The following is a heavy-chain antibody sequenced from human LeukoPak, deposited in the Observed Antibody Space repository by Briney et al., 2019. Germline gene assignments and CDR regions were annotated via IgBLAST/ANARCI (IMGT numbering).Heavy chain of an antibody. Sequence: SQTLSLTSALSGDSVSSNSAAWNWIRQPPSSGLEWLVRTYYRSKWYNDYAVSVKSRITINPDTSKNQFSLQLNSVTPEDTAVYYCARAWIVATIYDYWGQRTLVTVSS. V-gene: IGHV6-1*01. J-gene: IGHJ4*02. CDR2: TYYRSKWYN. D-gene: IGHD5-12*01. CDR3: ARAWIVATIYDY. CDR1: GDSVSSNSAA.